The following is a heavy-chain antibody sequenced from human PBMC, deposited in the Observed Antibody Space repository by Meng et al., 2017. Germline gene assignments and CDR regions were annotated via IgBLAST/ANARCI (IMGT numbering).Heavy chain of an antibody. D-gene: IGHD2-15*01. V-gene: IGHV1-69*13. CDR2: IIPILGTA. CDR3: ASGDFCSGGSCYFPSDY. J-gene: IGHJ4*02. Sequence: SVKVSCKASGGTFSSYAISWVRQAPGQGLEWMGGIIPILGTANYAQKFQGRVTITADESTSTAYMELSSLRSEDTAVYYCASGDFCSGGSCYFPSDYWGQGTLVTVSS. CDR1: GGTFSSYA.